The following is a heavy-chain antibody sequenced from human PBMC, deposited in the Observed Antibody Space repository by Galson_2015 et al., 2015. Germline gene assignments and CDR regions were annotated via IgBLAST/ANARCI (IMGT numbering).Heavy chain of an antibody. CDR2: IIPIFGTI. J-gene: IGHJ3*01. Sequence: SVKVSCKASEGTFSSYSFSWVRQAPGQGLEWIGGIIPIFGTIDYAEQFQGRVTITADESTSVLYMDLSSLRSEDTAVYCCARGWETIAMAASPDAFDAWAQGTLVIVSS. CDR1: EGTFSSYS. CDR3: ARGWETIAMAASPDAFDA. V-gene: IGHV1-69*13. D-gene: IGHD6-19*01.